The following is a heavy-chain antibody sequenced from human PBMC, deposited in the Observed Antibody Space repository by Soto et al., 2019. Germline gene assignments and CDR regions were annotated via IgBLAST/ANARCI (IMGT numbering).Heavy chain of an antibody. D-gene: IGHD4-17*01. V-gene: IGHV1-69*06. CDR3: ACTPSTTSPNYWYFDL. Sequence: QVQLVQSGAEVKKPGSSVKVSCKASGGTFSSYAISWVRQAPGQGLEWMGGIIPIFGTANYAQKFQGRVTITADKSTSTAYMELSSLRSEDTAVYYCACTPSTTSPNYWYFDLWDRGTLVTVSS. CDR1: GGTFSSYA. J-gene: IGHJ2*01. CDR2: IIPIFGTA.